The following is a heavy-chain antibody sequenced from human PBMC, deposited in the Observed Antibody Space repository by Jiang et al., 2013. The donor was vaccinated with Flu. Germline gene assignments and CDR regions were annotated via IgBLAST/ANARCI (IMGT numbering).Heavy chain of an antibody. CDR3: AKIGVDTGRGFGY. D-gene: IGHD5-18*01. CDR2: INPSSGGT. V-gene: IGHV1-2*02. J-gene: IGHJ4*02. Sequence: SGAEVKKPGASVKVSCKASGYTFTDYFIHWVRQAPGQGLEWMGWINPSSGGTSFPQKFQGRVTMTRDTSISTAYMEVSSLTSDDTAVYYCAKIGVDTGRGFGYWGQGTLLTVSS. CDR1: GYTFTDYF.